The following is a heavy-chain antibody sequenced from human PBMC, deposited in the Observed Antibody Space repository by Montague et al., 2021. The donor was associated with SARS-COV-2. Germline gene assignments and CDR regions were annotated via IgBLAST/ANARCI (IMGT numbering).Heavy chain of an antibody. Sequence: SLRLSCSASGFTFSNSAMNWVRQAPGKGLEWVSGSSGSDGGTHYADSVKGRFTISRDNSKNVLYLQMNSLRAEDTALYYCAKDSYYYGLGYGMDVWGHGTTVTVSS. V-gene: IGHV3-23*01. CDR3: AKDSYYYGLGYGMDV. CDR1: GFTFSNSA. CDR2: SSGSDGGT. J-gene: IGHJ6*02. D-gene: IGHD3-10*01.